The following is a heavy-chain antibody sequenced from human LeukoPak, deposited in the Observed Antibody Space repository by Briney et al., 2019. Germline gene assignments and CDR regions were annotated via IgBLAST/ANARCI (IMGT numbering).Heavy chain of an antibody. CDR1: GGSISSYY. V-gene: IGHV4-59*01. CDR2: IYYSGRT. J-gene: IGHJ4*02. D-gene: IGHD6-13*01. Sequence: PSETLSLTCTVSGGSISSYYWSWIRQPPGKGLEWIGYIYYSGRTNYNPSLKSRVTISVDTSKNQFSLKLSSVTAADTAVYYCARDEASSSWYNYWGQGTLVTVSS. CDR3: ARDEASSSWYNY.